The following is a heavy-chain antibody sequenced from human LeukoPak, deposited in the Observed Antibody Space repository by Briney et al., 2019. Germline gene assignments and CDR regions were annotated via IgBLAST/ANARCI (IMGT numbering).Heavy chain of an antibody. CDR1: GFAFSNFA. J-gene: IGHJ5*01. CDR3: AREKFDS. CDR2: VSYEGTIK. V-gene: IGHV3-30*14. Sequence: GGSLRLSCAASGFAFSNFAMHWVRQAPGKGLEWVAVVSYEGTIKYYSDSAKGRFTISRDNSNSLISLHMNNLTTEDTAVYYCAREKFDSWGQGILVIVS.